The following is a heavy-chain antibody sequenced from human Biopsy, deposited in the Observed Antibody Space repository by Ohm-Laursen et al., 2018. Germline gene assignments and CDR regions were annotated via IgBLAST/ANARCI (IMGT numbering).Heavy chain of an antibody. D-gene: IGHD3-22*01. CDR3: TRGGYYYDSLAYYYWFDP. J-gene: IGHJ5*02. Sequence: ASVKVSCKASGYTFTSYHVHWVRQAPGQGLEWMGWIDAKTGDTNYAQKFQGRVTMTRDTSISTAYVDLSSLRSDDTAVYYCTRGGYYYDSLAYYYWFDPWGQGTLVTVSS. V-gene: IGHV1-2*02. CDR1: GYTFTSYH. CDR2: IDAKTGDT.